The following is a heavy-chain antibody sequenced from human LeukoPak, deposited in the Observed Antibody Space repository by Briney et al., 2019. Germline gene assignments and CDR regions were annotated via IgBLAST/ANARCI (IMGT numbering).Heavy chain of an antibody. CDR2: ISGSGGST. V-gene: IGHV3-23*01. Sequence: HAGGSLRLSCAASGFTFSSYGMSWVRQAPGKGLEWVSAISGSGGSTYYADSVKGRFTISRDNSKNTLYLQMNSLRAEDTAVYYCAKVVLSGSYSFGYWGQGTLVTVSS. CDR3: AKVVLSGSYSFGY. D-gene: IGHD1-26*01. J-gene: IGHJ4*02. CDR1: GFTFSSYG.